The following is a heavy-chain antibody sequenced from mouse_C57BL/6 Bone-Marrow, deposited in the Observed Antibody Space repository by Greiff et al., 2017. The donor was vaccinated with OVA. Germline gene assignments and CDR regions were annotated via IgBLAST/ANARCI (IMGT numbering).Heavy chain of an antibody. V-gene: IGHV5-6*01. D-gene: IGHD1-1*01. CDR2: ISSGGSYT. CDR1: GFTFSSYG. J-gene: IGHJ2*01. Sequence: EVQLKESGGDLVKPGGSLKLSCAASGFTFSSYGMSWVRQTPDKRLEWVATISSGGSYTYYPDSVKGRFTISRDNAKNTLYLQMSSLKSEDTAMYYCARRPVVALDYWGQGTTLTVSS. CDR3: ARRPVVALDY.